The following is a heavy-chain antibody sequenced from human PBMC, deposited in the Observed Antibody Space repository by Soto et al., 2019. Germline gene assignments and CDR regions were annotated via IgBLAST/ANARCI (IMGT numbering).Heavy chain of an antibody. CDR2: ITGTGDTT. CDR3: ARLPDF. CDR1: GFTFSSYA. D-gene: IGHD2-21*02. V-gene: IGHV3-23*01. J-gene: IGHJ4*02. Sequence: GGSLRLSCAASGFTFSSYAMTWVRQAPGKGLEWVSDITGTGDTTYYADSVKGRFTISRDNSKKSLYLQMDSLRLDDTAIYYCARLPDFWGQGTQVTVSS.